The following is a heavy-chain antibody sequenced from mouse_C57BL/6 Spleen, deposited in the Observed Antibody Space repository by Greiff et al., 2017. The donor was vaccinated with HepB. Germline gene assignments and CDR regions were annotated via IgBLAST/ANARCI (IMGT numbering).Heavy chain of an antibody. CDR3: ARGGSNYPYYFDY. CDR2: IYPSDSET. Sequence: QVQLQQPGAELVRPGSSVKLSCKASGYTFTSYWMDWVKQRPGQGLEWIGNIYPSDSETHYNQKFKDKATLTVDKSSSTAYMQLSSLTSEDSAVYYCARGGSNYPYYFDYWGQGTTLTVSS. D-gene: IGHD2-5*01. CDR1: GYTFTSYW. J-gene: IGHJ2*01. V-gene: IGHV1-61*01.